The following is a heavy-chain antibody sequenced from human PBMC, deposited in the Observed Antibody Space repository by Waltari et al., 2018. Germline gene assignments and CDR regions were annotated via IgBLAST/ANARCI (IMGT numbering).Heavy chain of an antibody. CDR3: ARTSYGGVVQEYYFDY. CDR2: IIPIFGTA. J-gene: IGHJ4*02. CDR1: GATFSSYA. V-gene: IGHV1-69*13. Sequence: VQLVQSGAEVKKPGSSVKVSCKASGATFSSYAIRWVRQAPGQGLEWMGGIIPIFGTANYAQKFQGRVTITADESTSTAYMELSSLRSEDTAVYYCARTSYGGVVQEYYFDYWGQGTLVTVSS. D-gene: IGHD2-21*01.